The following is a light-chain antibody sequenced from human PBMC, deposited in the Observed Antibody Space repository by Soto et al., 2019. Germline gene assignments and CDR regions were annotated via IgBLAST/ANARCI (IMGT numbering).Light chain of an antibody. V-gene: IGKV1-33*01. Sequence: DIQMTQSLSSLSASVGDRVTITCQASQDISNYLNWYQQKPGKAPKLLIYDASNLETGVPSRFSGSGSGTDFTFTISSLQPEDIATYYCQQYDNLVTFGGGTKVDIK. J-gene: IGKJ4*01. CDR1: QDISNY. CDR3: QQYDNLVT. CDR2: DAS.